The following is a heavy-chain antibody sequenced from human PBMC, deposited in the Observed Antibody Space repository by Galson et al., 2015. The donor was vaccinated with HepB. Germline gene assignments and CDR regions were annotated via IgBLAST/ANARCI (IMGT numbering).Heavy chain of an antibody. Sequence: SLRLSCAASGFTFSSYAMSWVRQAPGKGLEWVSAISGSGGSTYYADSVKGRFTISRDNSKNTLYLQMNSLRAEDTAVYYCAKDPLAVIIGGRGVDPWGQGTLVTVSS. D-gene: IGHD3-3*01. CDR2: ISGSGGST. J-gene: IGHJ5*02. V-gene: IGHV3-23*01. CDR3: AKDPLAVIIGGRGVDP. CDR1: GFTFSSYA.